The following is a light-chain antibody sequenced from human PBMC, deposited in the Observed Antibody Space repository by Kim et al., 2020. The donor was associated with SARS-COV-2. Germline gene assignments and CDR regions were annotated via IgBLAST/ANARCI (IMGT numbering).Light chain of an antibody. V-gene: IGKV3-15*01. CDR1: QSVSSN. CDR2: GAS. CDR3: QQYNNWPFT. Sequence: EIVMTQSPATLSWSPGERATLSCRASQSVSSNLAWYQQKPGQAPRLLIYGASTRATGIPARFSGSGSGTEFTLTISSLQSEDFAVYYCQQYNNWPFTFGPGTKVDIK. J-gene: IGKJ3*01.